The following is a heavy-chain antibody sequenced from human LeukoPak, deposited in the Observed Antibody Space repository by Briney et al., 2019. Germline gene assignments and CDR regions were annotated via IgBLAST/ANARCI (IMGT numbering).Heavy chain of an antibody. D-gene: IGHD2-8*01. Sequence: ASVKVSCKASGGTFSSYAISWVRQAPGQGLEWMGRIIPFLDRSNYAQKFQGRVTITADKSTSTAYMELSSLRSEDTAVYYCARDIVLMVYAPYYFDYWGQGTLVTVSS. CDR3: ARDIVLMVYAPYYFDY. J-gene: IGHJ4*02. CDR1: GGTFSSYA. CDR2: IIPFLDRS. V-gene: IGHV1-69*04.